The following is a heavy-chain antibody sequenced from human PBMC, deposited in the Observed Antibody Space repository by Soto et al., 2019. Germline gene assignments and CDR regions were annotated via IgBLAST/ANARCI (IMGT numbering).Heavy chain of an antibody. V-gene: IGHV3-21*01. Sequence: GGSLRLSCAASGFTFSSYSMNWVRQAPGKGLEWVSSISSSSSYIYYADSVKGRFTISRDNAKNSLYLQMNSLRAEDTAVYYCARDGAARQNYYYGMDVWGQGTTVTVSS. CDR3: ARDGAARQNYYYGMDV. J-gene: IGHJ6*02. CDR2: ISSSSSYI. D-gene: IGHD6-6*01. CDR1: GFTFSSYS.